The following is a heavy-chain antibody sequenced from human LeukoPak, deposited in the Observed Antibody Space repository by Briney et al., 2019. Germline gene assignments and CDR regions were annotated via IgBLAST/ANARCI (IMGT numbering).Heavy chain of an antibody. J-gene: IGHJ3*02. V-gene: IGHV1-46*01. CDR3: ARVKCGGDCYAAPAGAFDI. D-gene: IGHD2-21*02. CDR1: GYTLTSYY. CDR2: INPSGGST. Sequence: ASVKVSCKVSGYTLTSYYMHWVRQAPGQGLEWMGIINPSGGSTSSAQKFQGRVTMTRDTSTSTVYMELRSLRSDDTAVYYCARVKCGGDCYAAPAGAFDIWGQGTMVTVSS.